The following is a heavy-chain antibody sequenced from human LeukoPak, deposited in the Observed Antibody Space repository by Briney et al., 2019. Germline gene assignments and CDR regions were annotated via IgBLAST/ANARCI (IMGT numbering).Heavy chain of an antibody. J-gene: IGHJ6*03. V-gene: IGHV3-74*01. CDR2: INSDGSAA. Sequence: GGSMRLSCAAYGFSFTTSWMHWVSQAPGKGLVWVSRINSDGSAANYADSVKGRFTISRDNTKNTLSLQMYSLRGEDTAVYYCAGDQKKNYYMNVWGKGTTVTVSS. CDR1: GFSFTTSW. CDR3: AGDQKKNYYMNV.